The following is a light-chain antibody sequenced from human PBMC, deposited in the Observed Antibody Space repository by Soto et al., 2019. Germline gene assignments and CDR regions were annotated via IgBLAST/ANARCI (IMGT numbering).Light chain of an antibody. J-gene: IGLJ2*01. CDR2: DVS. CDR1: SSDLGGYNY. V-gene: IGLV2-14*01. Sequence: QSVLTQPASVSGSPGQSITISCTGTSSDLGGYNYVSWYQQHPGKAPKLMIYDVSNRPSGVSNRFSGSKSGNTASLTISGLQAEDEADYYCSSYTSSSAYLLVGGGTKLTVL. CDR3: SSYTSSSAYLL.